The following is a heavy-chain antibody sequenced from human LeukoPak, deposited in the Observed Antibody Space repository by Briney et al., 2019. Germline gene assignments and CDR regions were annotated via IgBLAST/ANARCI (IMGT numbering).Heavy chain of an antibody. CDR1: GYTFTAYY. Sequence: ASVKVSCTAFGYTFTAYYMHWVRQAPGQGLGWMGWINLYSGGTNYAQKFQGRVTMTRDTSISAAYMELDRLGSDDTAVYYCARVAGGDWYYFDLWGQGSLVTVSS. D-gene: IGHD2-21*02. CDR2: INLYSGGT. CDR3: ARVAGGDWYYFDL. V-gene: IGHV1-2*02. J-gene: IGHJ4*02.